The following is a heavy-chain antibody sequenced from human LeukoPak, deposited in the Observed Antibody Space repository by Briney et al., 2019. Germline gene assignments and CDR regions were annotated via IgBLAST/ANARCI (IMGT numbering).Heavy chain of an antibody. J-gene: IGHJ4*02. D-gene: IGHD3-22*01. CDR1: GYSFTSYW. CDR2: IYPGDSDT. Sequence: GESLKISCKGSGYSFTSYWIGWVRQMPGKGLEWMGIIYPGDSDTRYSPSFQGQVTISADTSISTAYMELSRLRSDDTAVYYCAREGGSTYYYDSSGLDYWGQGTLVTVSS. V-gene: IGHV5-51*01. CDR3: AREGGSTYYYDSSGLDY.